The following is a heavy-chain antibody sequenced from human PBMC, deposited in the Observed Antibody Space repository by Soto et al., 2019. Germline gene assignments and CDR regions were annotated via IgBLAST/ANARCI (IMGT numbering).Heavy chain of an antibody. Sequence: EVQLVESGGGLVKPGGSLRLSCAASGFTLSSYTMNWVRQAPGKGLEWVSSISSSSSNIYYADSVKGRFTISRDNAKNSLQLQMNSLRAEDTAVYYCARDDCTNGVCYPHWGQGTLVTVSS. V-gene: IGHV3-21*01. J-gene: IGHJ4*02. CDR3: ARDDCTNGVCYPH. CDR2: ISSSSSNI. D-gene: IGHD2-8*01. CDR1: GFTLSSYT.